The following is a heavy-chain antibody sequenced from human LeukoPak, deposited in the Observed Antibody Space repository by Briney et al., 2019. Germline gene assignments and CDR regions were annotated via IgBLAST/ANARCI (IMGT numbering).Heavy chain of an antibody. D-gene: IGHD2-2*03. CDR1: GGSISSGSYY. CDR3: AREGMDRDFDY. CDR2: IYTSGST. V-gene: IGHV4-61*02. Sequence: PSETLSLTCTVSGGSISSGSYYWSWIRQPAGKGLEWIGRIYTSGSTNYNPSLKSRVTISVDTSKNQFSLKLSSVTAADTAVYYCAREGMDRDFDYWGQGTLVTVSS. J-gene: IGHJ4*02.